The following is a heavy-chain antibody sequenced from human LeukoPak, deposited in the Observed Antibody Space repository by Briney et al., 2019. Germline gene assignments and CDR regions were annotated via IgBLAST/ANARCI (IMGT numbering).Heavy chain of an antibody. CDR2: IYYSGST. J-gene: IGHJ4*02. D-gene: IGHD3-16*01. Sequence: SETLSLTCTVSGGSISTYYWSWIRQPPGKGLEWIGYIYYSGSTNYNPSLKSRVTISVDTSKNQFSLKLSSVTAADTAVYYCARIPLGGQTVDYWGQGTLVTVSS. CDR3: ARIPLGGQTVDY. CDR1: GGSISTYY. V-gene: IGHV4-59*01.